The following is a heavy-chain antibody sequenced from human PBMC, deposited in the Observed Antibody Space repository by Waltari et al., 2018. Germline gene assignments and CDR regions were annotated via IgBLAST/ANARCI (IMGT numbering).Heavy chain of an antibody. CDR2: ISYDAQYK. D-gene: IGHD6-19*01. CDR3: SRGGQWLVLYSFDY. CDR1: GFPFSNYA. V-gene: IGHV3-30*04. J-gene: IGHJ4*02. Sequence: QVQLVEAGGGVVKPGRSLTLTCEGSGFPFSNYAINWVRQAPGKGLEWVAIISYDAQYKYYADSVKGRTSISRDNHKNTAYLEMNSLRPEDTAVYYCSRGGQWLVLYSFDYWGQGTLVTVSS.